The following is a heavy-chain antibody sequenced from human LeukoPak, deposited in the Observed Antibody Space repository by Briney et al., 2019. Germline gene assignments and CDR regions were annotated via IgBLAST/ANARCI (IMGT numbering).Heavy chain of an antibody. V-gene: IGHV1-2*06. J-gene: IGHJ4*02. CDR3: ARVRISRMGFDY. CDR2: INPNSGGT. CDR1: GYTFTGYY. Sequence: ASVKVSCKASGYTFTGYYMHWVRQAPGQGLEWMGRINPNSGGTNYAQKFQGRVTMTRDTSISTAYMELSRLRSDDTAVYYCARVRISRMGFDYWGQGTLVTVSS.